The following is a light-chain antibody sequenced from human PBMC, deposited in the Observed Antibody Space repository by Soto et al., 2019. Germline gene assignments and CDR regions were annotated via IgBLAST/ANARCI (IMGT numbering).Light chain of an antibody. V-gene: IGKV3-20*01. CDR2: GAS. J-gene: IGKJ1*01. CDR1: QSVSFSY. Sequence: ENALTQSPGTLSLSPGERATLSCRASQSVSFSYLAWYQQKPDQAPRLLIYGASSRATGIPDRFSGSGSGTDFTLTISRLEPEDFAVYYCQPYGSSPPWTFGKGTKVEIK. CDR3: QPYGSSPPWT.